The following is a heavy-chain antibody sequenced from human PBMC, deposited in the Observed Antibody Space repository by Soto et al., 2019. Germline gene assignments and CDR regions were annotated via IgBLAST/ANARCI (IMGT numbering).Heavy chain of an antibody. V-gene: IGHV1-18*01. CDR2: ISAYNGNT. D-gene: IGHD1-7*01. CDR1: GYTFTSYG. J-gene: IGHJ6*04. Sequence: ASVKVSCKASGYTFTSYGISWVRQAPGQGLEWMGWISAYNGNTNYAQKLQGRVTMTTDTSTSTAYMELRSLRSDDTAVYYCARLSYNWNYKVTMGVDVWGKGTTVTVSS. CDR3: ARLSYNWNYKVTMGVDV.